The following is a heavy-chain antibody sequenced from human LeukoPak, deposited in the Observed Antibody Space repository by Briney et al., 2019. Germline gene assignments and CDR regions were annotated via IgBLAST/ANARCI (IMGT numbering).Heavy chain of an antibody. D-gene: IGHD3-10*01. Sequence: GVSLRLSCAASGVTFSSYAMTWVRQGPGKGLQWVSAVSGSGGSTYYADSVKGRFTISRDNSKNTLYLQINTLRAEDTAVYYCAREYGSGSYYYDYWGQGTLVTVSS. V-gene: IGHV3-23*01. CDR2: VSGSGGST. CDR3: AREYGSGSYYYDY. CDR1: GVTFSSYA. J-gene: IGHJ4*02.